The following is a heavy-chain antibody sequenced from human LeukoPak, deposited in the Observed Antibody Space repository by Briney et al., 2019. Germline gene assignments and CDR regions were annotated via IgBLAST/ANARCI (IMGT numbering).Heavy chain of an antibody. V-gene: IGHV3-33*01. Sequence: GGSLRLSCAPSGFTFSSYGMHWVRQAPGKGLEWVAVIWYDGSNKYYADSVKGRFTISRDNSKNTLYLQMNSLRAEDTAVYYCATTPRIAAAGYYYYGMDVWGQGTTVTVSS. CDR1: GFTFSSYG. CDR2: IWYDGSNK. J-gene: IGHJ6*02. D-gene: IGHD6-13*01. CDR3: ATTPRIAAAGYYYYGMDV.